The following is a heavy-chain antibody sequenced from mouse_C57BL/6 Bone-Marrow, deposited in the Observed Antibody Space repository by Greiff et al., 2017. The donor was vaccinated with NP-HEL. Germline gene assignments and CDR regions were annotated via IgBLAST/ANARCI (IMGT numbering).Heavy chain of an antibody. CDR2: IYPRSGNT. CDR1: GYTFTSYG. D-gene: IGHD2-14*01. Sequence: VKLQESGAELARPGASVKLSCKASGYTFTSYGISWVKQRTGQGLEWIGEIYPRSGNTYYNEKFKGKATLTADKSSSTAYMELRSLTSEDSAVYFCARGGTLPGYFEVWGTGTTVTVSS. V-gene: IGHV1-81*01. CDR3: ARGGTLPGYFEV. J-gene: IGHJ1*03.